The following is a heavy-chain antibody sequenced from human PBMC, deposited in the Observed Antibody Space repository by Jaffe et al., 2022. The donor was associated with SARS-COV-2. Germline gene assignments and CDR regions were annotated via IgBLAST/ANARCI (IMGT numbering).Heavy chain of an antibody. Sequence: EVQLVQSGAEVKKPGESLKISCKGSGYSFTSYWIGWVRQMPGKGLEWMGIIYPGDSDTRYSPSFQGQVTISADKSISTAYLQWSSLKASDTAMYYCARRQDNYDILTGYSDDAFDIWGQGTMVTVSS. CDR2: IYPGDSDT. CDR3: ARRQDNYDILTGYSDDAFDI. CDR1: GYSFTSYW. V-gene: IGHV5-51*01. D-gene: IGHD3-9*01. J-gene: IGHJ3*02.